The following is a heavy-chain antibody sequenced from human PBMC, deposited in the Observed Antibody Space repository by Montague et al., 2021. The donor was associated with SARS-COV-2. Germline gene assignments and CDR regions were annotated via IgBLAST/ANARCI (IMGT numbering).Heavy chain of an antibody. CDR3: ARVALAAAATSSDY. J-gene: IGHJ4*02. Sequence: SETLSLTCTVSGGSVSSGGYYWSWIRQPPGKGLEWIGYIYYSGSTNYNPSLRSRVTISLDTSKYQFSLKLTSVTAADTAVYYCARVALAAAATSSDYWGQGTLVTVSS. D-gene: IGHD6-13*01. CDR1: GGSVSSGGYY. CDR2: IYYSGST. V-gene: IGHV4-61*08.